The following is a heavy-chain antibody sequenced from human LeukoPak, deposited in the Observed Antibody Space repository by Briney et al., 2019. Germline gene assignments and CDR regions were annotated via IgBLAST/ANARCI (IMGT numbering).Heavy chain of an antibody. CDR2: INHSGST. D-gene: IGHD5-18*01. CDR3: ARERGVDTAIYYYYGMDV. V-gene: IGHV4-34*01. CDR1: GGSFSGYY. Sequence: PSETLSLTCAVYGGSFSGYYWCWIRQPPGKGLEWIGEINHSGSTNYNPSLKSRVTISVDTSKNQFSLKLSSVTAADTAVYYCARERGVDTAIYYYYGMDVWGKGTTVTVSS. J-gene: IGHJ6*04.